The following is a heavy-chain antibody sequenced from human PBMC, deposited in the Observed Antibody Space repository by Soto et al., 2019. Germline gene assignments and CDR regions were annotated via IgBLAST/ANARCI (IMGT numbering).Heavy chain of an antibody. J-gene: IGHJ6*02. CDR3: ARDHGMFLSYSDYGMDV. D-gene: IGHD2-21*01. V-gene: IGHV3-30-3*01. Sequence: RGSLRLECAAFGVTFIRFSMHWVRQAPGKGLAWVAVISYDGNNKHFAESVKGRFSISRDDSKNTVYLEMNNLRGDDSAVYYCARDHGMFLSYSDYGMDVWGQGTTVTVS. CDR1: GVTFIRFS. CDR2: ISYDGNNK.